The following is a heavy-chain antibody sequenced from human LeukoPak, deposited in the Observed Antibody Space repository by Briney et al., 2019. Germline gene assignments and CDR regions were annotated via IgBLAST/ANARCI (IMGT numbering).Heavy chain of an antibody. CDR3: ARGGRDHGSGSYRRTYFDY. CDR1: GGSFSGYY. D-gene: IGHD3-10*01. Sequence: PSETLSLTCAVYGGSFSGYYWSWIRQPPGKGLEWIGEINHSGSTNYNPSLKSRVTISVDTSKNQFSLKLSSVTAADTAVYYCARGGRDHGSGSYRRTYFDYWGQGTLVTVSS. V-gene: IGHV4-34*01. CDR2: INHSGST. J-gene: IGHJ4*02.